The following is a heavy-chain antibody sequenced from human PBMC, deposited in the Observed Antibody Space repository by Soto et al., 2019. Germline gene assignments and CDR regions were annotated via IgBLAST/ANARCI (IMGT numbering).Heavy chain of an antibody. CDR1: GFTFSSYA. Sequence: GGSLRLSCAASGFTFSSYAMSWVRQAPGKGLEWVSVISGSGGSTYYADSVKGRFTISRDNSKNTLYLQMNSLRAEDTAVYYCAKGSRGETYYDFWSGYYGNWFDPWGQGTLVTVSS. CDR3: AKGSRGETYYDFWSGYYGNWFDP. CDR2: ISGSGGST. D-gene: IGHD3-3*01. J-gene: IGHJ5*02. V-gene: IGHV3-23*01.